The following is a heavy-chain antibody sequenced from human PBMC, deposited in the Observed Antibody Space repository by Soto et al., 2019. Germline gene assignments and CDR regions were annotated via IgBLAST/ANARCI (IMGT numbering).Heavy chain of an antibody. CDR3: AAGSEGYYYYGMDV. CDR2: ISGSGGST. J-gene: IGHJ6*02. Sequence: LRLSCAASGFTFSSYAMSWVRQAPGKGLEWVSAISGSGGSTYYADSVKGRFTISRDNSKNTLYLQMNSLRAEDTAVYYCAAGSEGYYYYGMDVWGQGTTVTVSS. CDR1: GFTFSSYA. V-gene: IGHV3-23*01.